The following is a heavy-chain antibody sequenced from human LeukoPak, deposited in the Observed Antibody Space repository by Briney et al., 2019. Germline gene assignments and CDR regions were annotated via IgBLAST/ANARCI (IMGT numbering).Heavy chain of an antibody. CDR3: ARFAAGGSYYYYMDV. J-gene: IGHJ6*03. CDR1: GFTFSSYT. V-gene: IGHV3-48*01. Sequence: GGSLRFSCAASGFTFSSYTMNWVRQPPGKGLEWVSNIGTSSTTIYYADSVKGRFTISRDNAKNSLYLQMNSLRADDTAVYYCARFAAGGSYYYYMDVWGKGTTVTVSS. CDR2: IGTSSTTI. D-gene: IGHD6-25*01.